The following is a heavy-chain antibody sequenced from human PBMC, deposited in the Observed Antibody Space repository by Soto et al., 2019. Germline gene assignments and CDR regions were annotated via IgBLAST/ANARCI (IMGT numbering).Heavy chain of an antibody. Sequence: EVQLVESGGDLVQPGGSLRLSCATSDFTFRSYWLNWVRQAPGKGLEWVANISPDGGTTNYVDSVKGRFTVSIDNVRNSVSLQMNSLRVEDTAVYFCFGGNGGPQWGQGTLVTVSS. J-gene: IGHJ4*02. D-gene: IGHD3-16*01. CDR3: FGGNGGPQ. CDR1: DFTFRSYW. V-gene: IGHV3-7*03. CDR2: ISPDGGTT.